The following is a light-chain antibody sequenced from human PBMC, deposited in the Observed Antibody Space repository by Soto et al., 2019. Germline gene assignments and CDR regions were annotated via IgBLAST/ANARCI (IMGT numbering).Light chain of an antibody. CDR2: DVT. Sequence: QSALTQPRSVPGSPGQSVTISCTGTSGDVGGYNYVSWYQQHPGKAPKLMISDVTKRPSGVPDRFSDSKSGNTASLTISGLQAEDDADYYCCSYTGSYTYVFGTGTKVTVL. CDR3: CSYTGSYTYV. V-gene: IGLV2-11*01. J-gene: IGLJ1*01. CDR1: SGDVGGYNY.